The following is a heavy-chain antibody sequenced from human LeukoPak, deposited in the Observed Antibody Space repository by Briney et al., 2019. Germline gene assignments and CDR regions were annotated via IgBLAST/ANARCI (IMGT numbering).Heavy chain of an antibody. D-gene: IGHD5-12*01. CDR1: GYTFTSYA. Sequence: ASVKVSCKASGYTFTSYAISWVRQAPGQGLEWMGWMNPNSGNTGYAQKFQGRVTMTRNTPISTAYMELSSLRSEDTAVYYCARGWVATDYYYGMDVWGQGTTVTVSS. J-gene: IGHJ6*02. CDR2: MNPNSGNT. V-gene: IGHV1-8*01. CDR3: ARGWVATDYYYGMDV.